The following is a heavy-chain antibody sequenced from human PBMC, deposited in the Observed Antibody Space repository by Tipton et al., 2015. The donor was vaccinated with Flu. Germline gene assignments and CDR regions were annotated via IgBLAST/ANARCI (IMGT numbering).Heavy chain of an antibody. V-gene: IGHV4-38-2*02. CDR1: GYSISSGYY. J-gene: IGHJ4*02. D-gene: IGHD2-8*02. CDR3: ASSLLVVYASIDY. Sequence: TLSLTCTVSGYSISSGYYWGWIRQPPGKGLEWIGSIYHSGSTYYNPSLKSRVTISVDTSKNQFSLKLSSATAADTAVYYCASSLLVVYASIDYWGQGTLVTVSS. CDR2: IYHSGST.